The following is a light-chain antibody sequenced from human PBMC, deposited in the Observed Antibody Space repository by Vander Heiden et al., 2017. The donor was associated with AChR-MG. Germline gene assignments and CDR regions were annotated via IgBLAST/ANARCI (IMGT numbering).Light chain of an antibody. CDR3: QSYDSSLSGSRV. CDR1: SSNIGAGYD. Sequence: QSVLTQPPSVSGAPGQRVTISCTGSSSNIGAGYDVHWYQQLPGTAPNLLIFGNSNRLSGVPDRFSCSKSGTSASLAITGLQAEDEADYYCQSYDSSLSGSRVFGGGTKLTVL. V-gene: IGLV1-40*01. CDR2: GNS. J-gene: IGLJ3*02.